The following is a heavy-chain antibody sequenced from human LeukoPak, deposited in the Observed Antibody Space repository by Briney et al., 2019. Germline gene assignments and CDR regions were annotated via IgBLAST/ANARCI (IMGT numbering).Heavy chain of an antibody. CDR2: IYYSGST. CDR3: ALEGWYYYDSSGDRARENWFDP. Sequence: SETLSLTCTVSGGSISSSSYYWGWIRQPPGKGLEWIGSIYYSGSTYYNPSLKSRVTISVDTSKNQFSLKLSSVTAADTAVYYCALEGWYYYDSSGDRARENWFDPWGQGTLVTVSS. D-gene: IGHD3-22*01. J-gene: IGHJ5*02. CDR1: GGSISSSSYY. V-gene: IGHV4-39*07.